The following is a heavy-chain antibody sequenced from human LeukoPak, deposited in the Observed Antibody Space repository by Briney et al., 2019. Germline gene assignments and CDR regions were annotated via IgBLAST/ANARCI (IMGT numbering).Heavy chain of an antibody. CDR3: ARSLIAVAVDPQLRY. V-gene: IGHV1-18*01. Sequence: ASVKVSCKASGYTFTSYGVSWVRQAPGQGLEWMGWISAYNGNTNYEQKLQGRVTMTTDTSTSTAYMELRSLRSDDTAVYYCARSLIAVAVDPQLRYWGQGTLVTVSS. CDR1: GYTFTSYG. CDR2: ISAYNGNT. J-gene: IGHJ4*02. D-gene: IGHD6-19*01.